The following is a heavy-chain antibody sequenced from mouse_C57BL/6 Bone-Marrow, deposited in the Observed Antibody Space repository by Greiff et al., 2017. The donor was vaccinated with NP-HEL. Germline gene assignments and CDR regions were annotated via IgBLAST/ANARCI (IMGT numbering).Heavy chain of an antibody. CDR1: GFNIKNTY. D-gene: IGHD1-1*01. J-gene: IGHJ1*03. CDR3: ARRNGSSSRYFDV. CDR2: IDPANGNT. Sequence: VQLKESVAELVRPGASVKLSCTASGFNIKNTYMHWVKQRPEQGLEWIGRIDPANGNTKYAPKFQGKATITADTSSNTAYLQLSSLTSEDTAIYYCARRNGSSSRYFDVWGTGTTVTVSS. V-gene: IGHV14-3*01.